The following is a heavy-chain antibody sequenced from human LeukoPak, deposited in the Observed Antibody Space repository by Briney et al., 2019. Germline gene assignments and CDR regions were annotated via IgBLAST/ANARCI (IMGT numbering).Heavy chain of an antibody. D-gene: IGHD6-19*01. CDR1: GYTFTGYY. CDR3: ARDPHDYSSGWYDNWFDP. V-gene: IGHV1-2*02. J-gene: IGHJ5*02. CDR2: INPNSGGT. Sequence: ASVKVSCKASGYTFTGYYMHWVRQAPGQGLEWMGWINPNSGGTNYAQKFQGRVTMTRDTSISTAYMELSRLRSDDTAVYYCARDPHDYSSGWYDNWFDPWGQGTLVTVSS.